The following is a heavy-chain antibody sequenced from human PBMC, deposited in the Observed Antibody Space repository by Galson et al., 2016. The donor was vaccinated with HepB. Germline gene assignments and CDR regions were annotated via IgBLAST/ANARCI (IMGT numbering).Heavy chain of an antibody. Sequence: SLRLSCAASGFIFSSFVVHWVRQAPGKGLEWVAVISSDGSNKNYADSVKGRFTISRDNSKNTLDLQMNSLSGEDTAVYYCARPRGTSYYYYGMDVWGQGTTVSVSS. CDR2: ISSDGSNK. CDR1: GFIFSSFV. D-gene: IGHD3-16*01. J-gene: IGHJ6*02. CDR3: ARPRGTSYYYYGMDV. V-gene: IGHV3-30-3*01.